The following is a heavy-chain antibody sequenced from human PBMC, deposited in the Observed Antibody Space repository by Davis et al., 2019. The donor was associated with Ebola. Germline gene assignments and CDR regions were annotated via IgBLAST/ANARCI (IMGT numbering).Heavy chain of an antibody. D-gene: IGHD5-12*01. Sequence: AASVKVSCKASGYTFTSYGISWVRQAPGQGLEWMGWISAYNGNTNYAQKFQGRVTITRDTSASTAYMELSSLRSEDTAVYYCARADIVVYFDYWGQGTLVTVSS. J-gene: IGHJ4*02. CDR3: ARADIVVYFDY. CDR2: ISAYNGNT. V-gene: IGHV1-18*01. CDR1: GYTFTSYG.